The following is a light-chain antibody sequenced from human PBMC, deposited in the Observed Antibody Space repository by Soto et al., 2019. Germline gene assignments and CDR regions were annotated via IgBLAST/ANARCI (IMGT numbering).Light chain of an antibody. CDR3: QQRSNWPPIT. J-gene: IGKJ5*01. V-gene: IGKV3D-20*02. CDR1: QSVSSNY. Sequence: EIVLMQSPGTLSLSPGERATLSCRASQSVSSNYLAWYQQKPGQAPRLLIYGASSRAAGIPARFSGSGFGTDFTLTISSLEPEDAAVYYCQQRSNWPPITFGQGTRLETK. CDR2: GAS.